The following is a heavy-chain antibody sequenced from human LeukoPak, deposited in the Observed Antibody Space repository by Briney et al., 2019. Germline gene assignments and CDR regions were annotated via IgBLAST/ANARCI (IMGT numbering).Heavy chain of an antibody. D-gene: IGHD3-22*01. Sequence: GGSLRLSCAASGFTFSNYDMHWVRQAPGKGLEWVAVILYDGSNEYYADSVKGRFTISRDNSKNTLYLQMNSLRTEDTAVYYCAKAPDSSGLDYWGQGTLVTVSS. V-gene: IGHV3-30*18. CDR2: ILYDGSNE. CDR1: GFTFSNYD. CDR3: AKAPDSSGLDY. J-gene: IGHJ4*02.